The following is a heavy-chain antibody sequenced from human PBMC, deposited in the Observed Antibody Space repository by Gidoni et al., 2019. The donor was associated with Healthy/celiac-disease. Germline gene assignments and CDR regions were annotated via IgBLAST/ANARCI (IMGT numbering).Heavy chain of an antibody. J-gene: IGHJ4*02. Sequence: QVQLQQWGAGLLKPSETLSLTCAVYGGSFSGYYWSWIRQPPGKGLEWIGEINHSGSTTYNPSLKSRVTISVDTSKNQFSLKLSSVTAADTAVYYCARGAVDTVMVKRGDFDYWGQGTLVTVSS. CDR3: ARGAVDTVMVKRGDFDY. CDR2: INHSGST. V-gene: IGHV4-34*01. CDR1: GGSFSGYY. D-gene: IGHD5-18*01.